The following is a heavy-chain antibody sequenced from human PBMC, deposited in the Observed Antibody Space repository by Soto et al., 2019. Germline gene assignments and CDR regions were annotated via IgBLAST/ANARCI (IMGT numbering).Heavy chain of an antibody. Sequence: EVQLVESGGGLIQPGGSLRLSCAASGFTVSSNYMSWVRQAPGKGLEWVSVIYSGGSTYYADSVKGRFTISRDNSKNTLYLQMNSLRAEDTAVYYCARAERDSRSSSWSSEYYFDYWGQGTLVTVSS. D-gene: IGHD6-13*01. CDR1: GFTVSSNY. J-gene: IGHJ4*02. CDR2: IYSGGST. V-gene: IGHV3-53*01. CDR3: ARAERDSRSSSWSSEYYFDY.